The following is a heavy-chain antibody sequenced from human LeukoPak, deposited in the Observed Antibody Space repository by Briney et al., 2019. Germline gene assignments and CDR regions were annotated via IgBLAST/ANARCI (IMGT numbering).Heavy chain of an antibody. CDR2: IYYSGST. CDR1: GGSISSYY. CDR3: ARTYDFWSGYYFDY. V-gene: IGHV4-59*01. Sequence: PSETLSPTCTVSGGSISSYYWSWIRQPPGKGLEWIGYIYYSGSTNYNPSLKSRVTISVDTSKDQFSLKLSSVTAADTAVYYCARTYDFWSGYYFDYWGQGTLVTVSS. D-gene: IGHD3-3*01. J-gene: IGHJ4*02.